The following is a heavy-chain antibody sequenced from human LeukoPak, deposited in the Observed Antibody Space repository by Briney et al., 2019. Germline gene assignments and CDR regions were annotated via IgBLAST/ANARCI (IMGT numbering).Heavy chain of an antibody. Sequence: SETLSLTCTVSGGSISSYYWSWIRQPPGKGLECVAYIYYSGSANYNPSLKSRVTVSVDTSKNQFSLKLSSVTAADTAVYYCARLYYDSSGYYPFDYWGQGTLVTVSS. J-gene: IGHJ4*02. CDR3: ARLYYDSSGYYPFDY. V-gene: IGHV4-59*08. CDR1: GGSISSYY. D-gene: IGHD3-22*01. CDR2: IYYSGSA.